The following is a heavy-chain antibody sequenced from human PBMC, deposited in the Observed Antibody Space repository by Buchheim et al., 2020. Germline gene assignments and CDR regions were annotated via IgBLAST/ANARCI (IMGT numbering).Heavy chain of an antibody. V-gene: IGHV3-33*01. CDR1: GFILSSFG. J-gene: IGHJ4*02. D-gene: IGHD3-9*01. CDR2: MWDDGNEN. Sequence: VQLVESGGGVVQPGKSLRLSCAASGFILSSFGIHWVRQAPGKGLEWVALMWDDGNENYYADSVKGRFTLLRDNAKNTLYLQMNSLRVEDTAVYYCARVLRYFYWSPIPLDYWGQGTL. CDR3: ARVLRYFYWSPIPLDY.